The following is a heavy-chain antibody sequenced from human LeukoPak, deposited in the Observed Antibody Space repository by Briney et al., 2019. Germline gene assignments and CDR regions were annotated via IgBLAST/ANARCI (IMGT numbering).Heavy chain of an antibody. Sequence: GGSLRLSCAASGFSFSKKHMYWVRQATGKGLEWVSTIGTAGDTYYPDSVKGRFTVSRENANNSLYLQMNSLRAGDTAVYYCATGDGGPFDYWGQGTLVTVSS. CDR3: ATGDGGPFDY. V-gene: IGHV3-13*04. D-gene: IGHD4-23*01. CDR1: GFSFSKKH. J-gene: IGHJ4*02. CDR2: IGTAGDT.